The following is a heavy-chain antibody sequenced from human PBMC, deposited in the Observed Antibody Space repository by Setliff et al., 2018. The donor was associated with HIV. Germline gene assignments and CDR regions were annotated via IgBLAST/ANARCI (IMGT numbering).Heavy chain of an antibody. CDR2: IYYSGST. Sequence: SETLSLTCTVSGGSVSSGGYYWSWIRQYPGKGLEWIGYIYYSGSTYYKSSLKSRVTISLDRTKNQFSLKLSSVTAADAAVYYCARGSLDSSGYHAYFDHWGQGTLVTVSS. CDR1: GGSVSSGGYY. CDR3: ARGSLDSSGYHAYFDH. J-gene: IGHJ4*02. V-gene: IGHV4-31*03. D-gene: IGHD3-22*01.